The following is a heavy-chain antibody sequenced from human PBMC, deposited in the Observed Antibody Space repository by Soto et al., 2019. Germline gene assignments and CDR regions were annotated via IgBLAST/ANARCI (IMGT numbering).Heavy chain of an antibody. Sequence: WETLSLTCTVAGGSVSSGSYYWSWIRQPPGKGLEWIGYIYYSGSTNYNPSVKSRVTISVDTSKNQFSLKESSVTAADTAVYYCARVKIWFGELSFDYWGQGTLVTVSS. CDR2: IYYSGST. V-gene: IGHV4-61*01. CDR3: ARVKIWFGELSFDY. J-gene: IGHJ4*02. CDR1: GGSVSSGSYY. D-gene: IGHD3-10*01.